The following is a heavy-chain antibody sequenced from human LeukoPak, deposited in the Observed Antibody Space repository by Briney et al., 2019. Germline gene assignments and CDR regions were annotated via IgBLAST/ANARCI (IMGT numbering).Heavy chain of an antibody. CDR2: INHSGST. CDR3: ARGPKDY. V-gene: IGHV4-34*01. CDR1: GGSFSGYY. J-gene: IGHJ4*02. Sequence: SETLSLTCAVYGGSFSGYYWSWIRQPPGKGLEWIGVINHSGSTNYNSSLKSRVTISVDTSKNQFSLKLSSVTAADTAVYYCARGPKDYWGQGTLVTVSS.